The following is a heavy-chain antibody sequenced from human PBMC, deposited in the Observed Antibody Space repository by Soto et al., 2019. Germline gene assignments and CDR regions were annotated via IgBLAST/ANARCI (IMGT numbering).Heavy chain of an antibody. V-gene: IGHV3-23*01. D-gene: IGHD3-22*01. CDR1: GFTFSSYA. Sequence: EVQLLESGGGLVQPGGSLRLSCAASGFTFSSYAMSWVCQAPGKGLEWVSAISGSGGSTYYADSVKGRFTISRDNSKNTLYLQMNSLRAEDTAVYYCVKEMSHYYDSSGPDDAFDIWGQGTMVTVSS. CDR3: VKEMSHYYDSSGPDDAFDI. CDR2: ISGSGGST. J-gene: IGHJ3*02.